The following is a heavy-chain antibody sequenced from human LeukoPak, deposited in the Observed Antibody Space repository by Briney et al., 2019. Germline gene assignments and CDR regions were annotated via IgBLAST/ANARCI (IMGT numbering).Heavy chain of an antibody. V-gene: IGHV1-18*01. Sequence: ASVKVSCKTSGGTLSTSAINWVRQAPGQGLEWMGWISAYNGNTNYAQKLQGRVTMTTDTSTSTAYMELRSLRSDDTAVYYCARGVSSGWFYYFDYWGQGTLVTVSS. CDR3: ARGVSSGWFYYFDY. CDR2: ISAYNGNT. D-gene: IGHD6-19*01. CDR1: GGTLSTSA. J-gene: IGHJ4*02.